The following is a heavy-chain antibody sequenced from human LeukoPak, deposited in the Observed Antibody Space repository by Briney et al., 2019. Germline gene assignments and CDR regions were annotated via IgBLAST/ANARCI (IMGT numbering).Heavy chain of an antibody. D-gene: IGHD5-18*01. CDR1: GYTFTSYY. Sequence: ASVKVSCKASGYTFTSYYMHWVRQAPGQGLEGMGLINPSGGSTSYAQKFQGRVTMTRDTSKSTVYMELSSQTSEDTAVSYCARVYGIQLWSFDYWGQGTLVTVSS. J-gene: IGHJ4*02. CDR2: INPSGGST. V-gene: IGHV1-46*01. CDR3: ARVYGIQLWSFDY.